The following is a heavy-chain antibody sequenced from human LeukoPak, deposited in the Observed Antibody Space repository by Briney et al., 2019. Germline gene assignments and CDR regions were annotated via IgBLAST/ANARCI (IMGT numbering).Heavy chain of an antibody. Sequence: SETLSLTCAVSGGSISSGGYSWSWIRQPPGKGLEWIGYIYHSGSTYYNPSLKSRVTISVDTSKNQFSLKLSSVTAAGTAVYYCATTHSSWYGGGWFDPWGQGTLVTVSS. CDR3: ATTHSSWYGGGWFDP. V-gene: IGHV4-30-2*02. D-gene: IGHD6-13*01. J-gene: IGHJ5*02. CDR1: GGSISSGGYS. CDR2: IYHSGST.